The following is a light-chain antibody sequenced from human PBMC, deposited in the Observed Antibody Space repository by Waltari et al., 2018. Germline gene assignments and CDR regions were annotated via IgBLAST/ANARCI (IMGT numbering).Light chain of an antibody. V-gene: IGKV3D-7*01. Sequence: EIVMTQSPATLSLSPGERATLSCRASQSVSSSYLSWYQQKPGQAPRLLIYGASTRATGIPARFSGSGSGTDFTLTISSLQPEDFAVYYCQQDYQPTFGQGTKVEIK. CDR2: GAS. CDR3: QQDYQPT. CDR1: QSVSSSY. J-gene: IGKJ1*01.